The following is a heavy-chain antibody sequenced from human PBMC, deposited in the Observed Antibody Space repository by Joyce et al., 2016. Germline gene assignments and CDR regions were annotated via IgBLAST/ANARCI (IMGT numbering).Heavy chain of an antibody. CDR1: GFTFNTYL. Sequence: QVQLVESGGGVVQSGRSLRVSCEASGFTFNTYLMHWVRQAPGKGLEWVAIIRHDGSNIYYADSVEGRFTISRDNSKNTLYLQMNSLRPEDTAVYYCAKGGASGMDAWGQGTTVSVSS. V-gene: IGHV3-30*18. CDR3: AKGGASGMDA. D-gene: IGHD3-16*01. CDR2: IRHDGSNI. J-gene: IGHJ6*02.